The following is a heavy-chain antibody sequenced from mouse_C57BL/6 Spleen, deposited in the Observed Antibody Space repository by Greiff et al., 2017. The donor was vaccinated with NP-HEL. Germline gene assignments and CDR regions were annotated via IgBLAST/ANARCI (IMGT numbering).Heavy chain of an antibody. V-gene: IGHV5-17*01. CDR3: ARSYYGNYVYWYFDV. CDR2: ISSGSSTI. J-gene: IGHJ1*03. CDR1: GFTFSDYG. Sequence: EVKLMESGGGLAKPGGSLKLSCAASGFTFSDYGMHWVRQAPEKGLEWVAYISSGSSTIYYADTVKGRFTISRDNAKNTLFLQMTSLRSEDTAMYYCARSYYGNYVYWYFDVWGTGTTVTVSS. D-gene: IGHD2-1*01.